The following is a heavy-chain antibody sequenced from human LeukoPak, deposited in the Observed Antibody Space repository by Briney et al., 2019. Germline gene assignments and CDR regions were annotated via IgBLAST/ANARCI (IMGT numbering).Heavy chain of an antibody. CDR2: ISSSSSYI. CDR1: GFTFSSYS. CDR3: ARKSGSYMIDY. V-gene: IGHV3-21*01. J-gene: IGHJ4*02. D-gene: IGHD1-26*01. Sequence: PGGSLRLSCAASGFTFSSYSMNWARQAPGKGLEWVSSISSSSSYIYYADSVKGRFTISRDNAKNSLYLQMNSLRAEDTAVYYCARKSGSYMIDYWGQGTLVTVSS.